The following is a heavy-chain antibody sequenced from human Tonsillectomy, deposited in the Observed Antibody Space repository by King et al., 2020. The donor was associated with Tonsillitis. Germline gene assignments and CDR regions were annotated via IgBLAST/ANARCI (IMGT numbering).Heavy chain of an antibody. CDR1: GGSFSDYY. J-gene: IGHJ6*02. V-gene: IGHV4-34*01. CDR3: ASWENYYYGMDV. D-gene: IGHD1-26*01. Sequence: VQLQQWGAGKLKPSETLSLTCAVYGGSFSDYYWSWIRQPPGKGLEWIGEINHSGSTKYNPSLKSRVTISVDTSKKQFSLNLNSVTAADTAVYYCASWENYYYGMDVWGQGTTVTVSS. CDR2: INHSGST.